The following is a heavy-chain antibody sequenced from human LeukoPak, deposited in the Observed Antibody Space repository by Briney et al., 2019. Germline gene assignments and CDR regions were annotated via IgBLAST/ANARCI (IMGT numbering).Heavy chain of an antibody. D-gene: IGHD6-13*01. CDR1: GSSISNYY. CDR2: IYYSGSA. CDR3: ARVTATTGIRYFDY. Sequence: SETRTLTCTVSGSSISNYYWSWIRQPPGKGLEWIGYIYYSGSANHNPSLKSRVTISVDTSKNQFSLKLSSVTAADTAVYYCARVTATTGIRYFDYRGQGTLVTVSS. J-gene: IGHJ4*02. V-gene: IGHV4-59*01.